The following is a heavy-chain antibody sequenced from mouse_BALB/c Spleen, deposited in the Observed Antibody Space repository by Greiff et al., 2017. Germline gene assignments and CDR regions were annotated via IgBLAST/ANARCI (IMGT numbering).Heavy chain of an antibody. CDR1: GYTFTSYV. V-gene: IGHV1-14*01. CDR2: INPYNDGT. Sequence: VQLKQSGPELVKPGASVKMSCKASGYTFTSYVMHWVKQKPGQGLEWIGYINPYNDGTKYNEKFKGKATLTSDKSSSTAYMELSSLTSEDSAVYCCASGYYGSSSYAMDYWGQGTSVTVSS. J-gene: IGHJ4*01. D-gene: IGHD1-1*01. CDR3: ASGYYGSSSYAMDY.